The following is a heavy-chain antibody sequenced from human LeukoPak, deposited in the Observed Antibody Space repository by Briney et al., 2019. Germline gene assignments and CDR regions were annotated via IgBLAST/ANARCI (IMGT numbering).Heavy chain of an antibody. Sequence: SVKVSCKASGFTFTSSAVQWVRQARGQRLEWIGWIVVGSGNANYAQKFQERVTITRDMSTSLVYMELSSLRSEDTAVYYCAAEAAYYYDSRDAFDVWGQGTMVTVSS. CDR1: GFTFTSSA. D-gene: IGHD3-22*01. V-gene: IGHV1-58*01. CDR2: IVVGSGNA. CDR3: AAEAAYYYDSRDAFDV. J-gene: IGHJ3*01.